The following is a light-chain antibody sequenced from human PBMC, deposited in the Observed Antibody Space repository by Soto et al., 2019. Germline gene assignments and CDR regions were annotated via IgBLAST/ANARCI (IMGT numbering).Light chain of an antibody. CDR2: EVR. V-gene: IGLV2-14*01. CDR3: SSYTSSNTPV. J-gene: IGLJ1*01. CDR1: SSDVGGYNY. Sequence: QSVLTQPASVSGSPGQSITISCTGTSSDVGGYNYVSWYQQLPGKAPKLMIYEVRNRPSGVSNRFSGSKSGNTASLSISGLQAEDEADYYCSSYTSSNTPVFGTGTKLTVL.